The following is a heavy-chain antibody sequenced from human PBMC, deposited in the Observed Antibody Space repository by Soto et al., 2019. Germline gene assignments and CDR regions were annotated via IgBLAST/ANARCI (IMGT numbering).Heavy chain of an antibody. CDR3: ASIAAAQTPALHWHAP. J-gene: IGHJ5*02. V-gene: IGHV3-33*01. CDR1: GFTFSSYG. D-gene: IGHD6-13*01. Sequence: GGSLRRSCAASGFTFSSYGMHWVRQAPGKGLEWVAVIWDGGSNKYYADSVKGRFTISRDNSKNTLYLQMNRPRDEDTALDYCASIAAAQTPALHWHAPWGHGTLDTGSS. CDR2: IWDGGSNK.